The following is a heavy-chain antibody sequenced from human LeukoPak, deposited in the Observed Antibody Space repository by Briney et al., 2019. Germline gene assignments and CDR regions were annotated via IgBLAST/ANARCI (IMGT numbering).Heavy chain of an antibody. J-gene: IGHJ4*02. CDR2: ISAYNGIT. V-gene: IGHV1-18*01. D-gene: IGHD3-10*01. CDR3: ARVPKKYGSGSYSLFDY. CDR1: GYTFTSYG. Sequence: ASVKASCKASGYTFTSYGISWVRQAPGQGLEWMGWISAYNGITNYAQKLQGRVAMTTDTSTTTAYMELRSLRSDDTAVYYCARVPKKYGSGSYSLFDYWGQGTLVTVSS.